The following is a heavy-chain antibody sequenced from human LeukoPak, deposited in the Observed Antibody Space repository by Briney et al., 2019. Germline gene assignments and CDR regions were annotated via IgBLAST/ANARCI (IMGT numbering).Heavy chain of an antibody. Sequence: PGGSLRLSCAASGFTFSTYAMTWVRQAPGKGLEWVSGISGSGASTYYADSVKGRFTISRDNSKNTLYLQMNSLRAEDTALYYCAKAIRQNRDLYVYWGQGTLVTVSS. CDR3: AKAIRQNRDLYVY. CDR1: GFTFSTYA. CDR2: ISGSGAST. V-gene: IGHV3-23*01. D-gene: IGHD1-14*01. J-gene: IGHJ4*02.